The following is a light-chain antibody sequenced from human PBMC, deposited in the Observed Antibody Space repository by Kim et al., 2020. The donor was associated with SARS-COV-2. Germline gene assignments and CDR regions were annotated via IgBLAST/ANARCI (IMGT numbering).Light chain of an antibody. CDR3: LQYNSYPWT. CDR1: QTISNW. CDR2: QTS. J-gene: IGKJ1*01. V-gene: IGKV1-5*03. Sequence: DIQMTQSPSTLSASLGDRVTITCRASQTISNWLAWYQQKPGTAPKFLIYQTSTLESGVPSRFSGSGSGTEFTLTISSLHPDDFATYYCLQYNSYPWTFGQGTKVDIK.